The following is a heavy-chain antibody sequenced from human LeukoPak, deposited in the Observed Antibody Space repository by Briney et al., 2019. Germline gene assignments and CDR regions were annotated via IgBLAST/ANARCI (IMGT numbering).Heavy chain of an antibody. CDR1: GFTFSGSA. Sequence: GGSLRLSCVASGFTFSGSAIHWVRQAPGKGLEWVAFIRYDGSNKYYADSVKGRFTISRDNSKNTLYLQMNSLRAEDTAVYYCAKVSVAAVSWGQGTLVTVSS. V-gene: IGHV3-30*02. CDR3: AKVSVAAVS. CDR2: IRYDGSNK. D-gene: IGHD6-13*01. J-gene: IGHJ5*02.